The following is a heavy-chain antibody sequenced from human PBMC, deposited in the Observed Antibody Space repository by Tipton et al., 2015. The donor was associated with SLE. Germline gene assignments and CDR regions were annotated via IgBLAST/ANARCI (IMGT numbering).Heavy chain of an antibody. CDR3: ARDVSGGTTYVAFDI. Sequence: TLSLTCTVSGGSISSGSYYWSWIRQPAGKGLEWIRRIYTSGSTNYNPSLKSRVTISVDTSKNQFSLKLSSVTAADTAVYYCARDVSGGTTYVAFDIWGQGTMVTVSS. V-gene: IGHV4-61*02. D-gene: IGHD1-1*01. CDR1: GGSISSGSYY. J-gene: IGHJ3*02. CDR2: IYTSGST.